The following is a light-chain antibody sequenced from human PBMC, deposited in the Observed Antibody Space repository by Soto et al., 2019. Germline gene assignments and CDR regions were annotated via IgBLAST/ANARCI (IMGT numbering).Light chain of an antibody. Sequence: QSALTQPASVSGSPGQSITISCTGTSSDVGSYNLVSWYQQHPGKAPKLMIYEGSKRPSGVSNRFSGSKSGNTASLTISGLQAEDEADYYCCSYAGSSTLVVFGTGTKLTV. CDR2: EGS. CDR1: SSDVGSYNL. V-gene: IGLV2-23*01. CDR3: CSYAGSSTLVV. J-gene: IGLJ1*01.